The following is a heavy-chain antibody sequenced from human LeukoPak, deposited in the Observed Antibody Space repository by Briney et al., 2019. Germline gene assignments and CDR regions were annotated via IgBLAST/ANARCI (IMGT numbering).Heavy chain of an antibody. CDR1: GFTFDDYA. J-gene: IGHJ5*02. V-gene: IGHV3-9*03. Sequence: LRLSCAASGFTFDDYAMHWVRQAPGKGLEWVSSISWNSGSIGYADSVKGRFTISRDNAKNSLYLQMNSLRAEDVALYYCAKDTRCSSCVSGSCPYYDFWSGYPSVQLVDPWGQGNVVTVSS. D-gene: IGHD3-3*01. CDR2: ISWNSGSI. CDR3: AKDTRCSSCVSGSCPYYDFWSGYPSVQLVDP.